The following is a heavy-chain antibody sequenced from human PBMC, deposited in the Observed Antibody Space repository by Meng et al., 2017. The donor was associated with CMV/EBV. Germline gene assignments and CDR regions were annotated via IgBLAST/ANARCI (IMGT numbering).Heavy chain of an antibody. J-gene: IGHJ5*02. CDR3: ASLVVVITTSWFDP. D-gene: IGHD3-22*01. CDR2: ISYDGSNK. V-gene: IGHV3-30-3*01. CDR1: GFTFSSYA. Sequence: GESLKISCAASGFTFSSYAMHWVRQAPGKGLEWVAVISYDGSNKYYADSVKCRFTISRDNSKNTLYLQMNSLRAEDTAVYYCASLVVVITTSWFDPWGQGTLVTVSS.